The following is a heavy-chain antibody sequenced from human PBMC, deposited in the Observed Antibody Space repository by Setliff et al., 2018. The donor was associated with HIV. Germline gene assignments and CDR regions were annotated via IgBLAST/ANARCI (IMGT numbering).Heavy chain of an antibody. CDR3: ARSSMAGFDY. Sequence: SETLSLTCAVYGGSFSGYYWGWIRLSPTKGLEWIGSIHLSDTYYNPSLKSRVTISVDTSKDQFSLKLTSLTAADTAVYYCARSSMAGFDYWGQGKLVTVSS. D-gene: IGHD6-19*01. CDR1: GGSFSGYY. CDR2: IHLSDT. J-gene: IGHJ4*02. V-gene: IGHV4-34*01.